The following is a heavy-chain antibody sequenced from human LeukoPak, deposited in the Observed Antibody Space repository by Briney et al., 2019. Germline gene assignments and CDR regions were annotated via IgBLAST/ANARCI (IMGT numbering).Heavy chain of an antibody. CDR3: ARAISQYSSGWYFNYYYYYMDV. CDR2: ISGSGGST. D-gene: IGHD6-19*01. V-gene: IGHV3-23*01. CDR1: GFTFSSYA. J-gene: IGHJ6*03. Sequence: PGGSLRLSCAASGFTFSSYAMSWVRQAPGKGLEWVSAISGSGGSTYYADSVKGRFTISRDNSKNTLYLQMNSLRAEDTAVYYCARAISQYSSGWYFNYYYYYMDVWGKGTTVTISS.